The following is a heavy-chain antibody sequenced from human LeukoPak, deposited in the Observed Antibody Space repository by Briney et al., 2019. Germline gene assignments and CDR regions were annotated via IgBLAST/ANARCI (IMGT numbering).Heavy chain of an antibody. CDR3: SRVSGSGLYFKSFDP. CDR1: GDYISSSNW. Sequence: SGTSSLTCSVSGDYISSSNWWTWVLQPTQKGLEWIVEVYHSESMTYNPPLNSRNYMSLDKTQNRFSLRLTSVTAADTTVYFCSRVSGSGLYFKSFDPWGQAPLVIVPS. J-gene: IGHJ5*01. CDR2: VYHSESM. D-gene: IGHD3-10*01. V-gene: IGHV4-4*02.